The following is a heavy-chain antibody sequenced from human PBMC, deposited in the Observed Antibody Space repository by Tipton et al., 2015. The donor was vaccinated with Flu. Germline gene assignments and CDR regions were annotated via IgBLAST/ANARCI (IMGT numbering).Heavy chain of an antibody. CDR3: AKDGWDTSGWYPFDY. CDR2: IRHDESDK. J-gene: IGHJ4*02. V-gene: IGHV3-30*02. D-gene: IGHD6-19*01. Sequence: WIRQPPGKGLEWVAFIRHDESDKYYADSVKGRFTISRDNSKNALYLLINSLRPEDTAVYYCAKDGWDTSGWYPFDYWGQGTLVTVSS.